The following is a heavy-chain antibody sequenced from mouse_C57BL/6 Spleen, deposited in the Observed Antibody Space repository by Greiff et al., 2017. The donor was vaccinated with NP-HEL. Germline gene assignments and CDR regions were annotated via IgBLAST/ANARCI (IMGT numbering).Heavy chain of an antibody. V-gene: IGHV1-80*01. Sequence: QVHVKQSGAELVKPGASVKISCKASGYAFSSYWMNWVKQRPGKGLEWIGQIYPGDGDTNYNGKFKGKATLTADKSSSTAYMQLSSLTSEDSAVYFCARKFDSSGYVYAMDYWGQGTSVTVSS. CDR1: GYAFSSYW. CDR3: ARKFDSSGYVYAMDY. J-gene: IGHJ4*01. CDR2: IYPGDGDT. D-gene: IGHD3-2*02.